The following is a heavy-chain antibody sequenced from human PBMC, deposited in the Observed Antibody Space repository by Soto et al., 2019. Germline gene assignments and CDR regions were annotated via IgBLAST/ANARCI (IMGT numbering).Heavy chain of an antibody. Sequence: PGGSLRLSCVDSGINFSYYAMNWVRQAPGKGLEWVAVISYDGNYKDYADSVKGRFIISRGNSKNTLYLQMNSLRIEDTAVYYCTNAFTYRNSWFGPWGQGTLVTVSS. D-gene: IGHD1-26*01. CDR1: GINFSYYA. J-gene: IGHJ5*02. CDR2: ISYDGNYK. V-gene: IGHV3-30-3*01. CDR3: TNAFTYRNSWFGP.